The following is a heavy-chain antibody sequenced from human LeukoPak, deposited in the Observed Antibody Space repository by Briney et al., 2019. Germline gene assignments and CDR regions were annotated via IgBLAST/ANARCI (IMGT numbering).Heavy chain of an antibody. CDR2: IYHSGST. CDR3: AREGRYCSGGSCLDY. CDR1: GGSISSSNW. V-gene: IGHV4-4*02. Sequence: SGTLSLTCAVSGGSISSSNWWSWVRQPPGKGLEWIGEIYHSGSTNYNPSLKSRVTISVDTSKNQFSLRLSSVTAADTAVYYCAREGRYCSGGSCLDYWGQGTLVTVSS. D-gene: IGHD2-15*01. J-gene: IGHJ4*02.